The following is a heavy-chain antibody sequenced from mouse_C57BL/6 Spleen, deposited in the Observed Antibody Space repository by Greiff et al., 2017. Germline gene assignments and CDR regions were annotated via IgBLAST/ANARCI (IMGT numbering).Heavy chain of an antibody. D-gene: IGHD1-1*01. Sequence: EVQLVESGGGLVKPGGSLKLSCAASGFTFSSYAMSWFRQTPEKRLEWVATISDGGSYTYYPDNVKGRFTISRDNAKNNLYLQMSHLKSEDTAMYYCAREDTTVVASFDYWGQGTTLTVSS. CDR2: ISDGGSYT. V-gene: IGHV5-4*01. J-gene: IGHJ2*01. CDR3: AREDTTVVASFDY. CDR1: GFTFSSYA.